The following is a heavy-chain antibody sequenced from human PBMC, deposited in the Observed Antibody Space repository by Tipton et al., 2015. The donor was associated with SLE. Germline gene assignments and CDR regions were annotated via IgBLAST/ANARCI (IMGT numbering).Heavy chain of an antibody. CDR1: GGSISSGVSS. V-gene: IGHV4-30-2*01. D-gene: IGHD2-15*01. J-gene: IGHJ4*02. CDR2: IYHSGST. Sequence: TLSLTCAVSGGSISSGVSSWSWIRQPPGKGLEWIGYIYHSGSTYYNPSLKSRVTISVDTSKNQFSLKLSSVTAADTAVYYCARERGFLGVPHYFDYWGQGTLVTVSS. CDR3: ARERGFLGVPHYFDY.